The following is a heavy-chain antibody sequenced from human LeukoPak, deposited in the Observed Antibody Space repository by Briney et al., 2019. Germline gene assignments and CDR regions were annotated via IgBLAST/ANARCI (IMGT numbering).Heavy chain of an antibody. V-gene: IGHV4-34*01. CDR3: ARDHLANLASRLFDP. J-gene: IGHJ5*02. CDR2: INHSGST. CDR1: DGSFSGYY. D-gene: IGHD3-3*01. Sequence: PSETLSLTCAVYDGSFSGYYWSWIRQPPGKGLEWIGEINHSGSTNYNPSLKSRVTISVDTSKNQFSLKLNSVTAADTAVYYCARDHLANLASRLFDPWGQGSLVTVSS.